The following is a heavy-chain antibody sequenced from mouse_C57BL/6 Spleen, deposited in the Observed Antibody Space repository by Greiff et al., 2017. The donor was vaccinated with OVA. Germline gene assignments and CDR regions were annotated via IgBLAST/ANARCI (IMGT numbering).Heavy chain of an antibody. D-gene: IGHD1-1*01. Sequence: EVQGVESGGGLVKPGGSLKLSCAASGFTFSDYGMHWVRQAPEKGLEWVAYISSGSSTNYYADKVKGRFTISRDNAKNTMFLQEASRMSEDTAMDYYARARYYGGVAYWGQGTLVTVSA. V-gene: IGHV5-17*01. CDR2: ISSGSSTN. J-gene: IGHJ3*01. CDR1: GFTFSDYG. CDR3: ARARYYGGVAY.